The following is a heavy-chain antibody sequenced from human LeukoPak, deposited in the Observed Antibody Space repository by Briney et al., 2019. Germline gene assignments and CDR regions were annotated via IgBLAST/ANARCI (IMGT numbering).Heavy chain of an antibody. CDR1: GFTFSNAW. J-gene: IGHJ4*02. CDR3: ARAAYDNSGYLTL. Sequence: GGSLRLSCAASGFTFSNAWMNWVRQAPGKGLEWVAVIWYDGTNKYYADFVKGRFTISRDSSKNTLYLQMNSLRAEDTAVYYCARAAYDNSGYLTLWGQGTLVTVSS. V-gene: IGHV3-33*08. CDR2: IWYDGTNK. D-gene: IGHD3-22*01.